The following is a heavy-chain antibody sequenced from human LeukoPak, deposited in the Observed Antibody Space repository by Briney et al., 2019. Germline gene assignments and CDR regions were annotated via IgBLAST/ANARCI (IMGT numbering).Heavy chain of an antibody. Sequence: PGGSLRLSCAASGFTFSSYEMNWVRQAPGKGLEWVSGINWNGGSTGYADSVKGRFTISRDNAKNSLYLQMNSLRAEDTALYYCARENSGSYGRFLTDYMDVWGKGTTVTVSS. CDR1: GFTFSSYE. J-gene: IGHJ6*03. D-gene: IGHD1-26*01. CDR3: ARENSGSYGRFLTDYMDV. CDR2: INWNGGST. V-gene: IGHV3-20*04.